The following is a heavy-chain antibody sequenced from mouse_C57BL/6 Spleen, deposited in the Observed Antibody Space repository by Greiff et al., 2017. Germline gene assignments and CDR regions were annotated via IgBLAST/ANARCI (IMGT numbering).Heavy chain of an antibody. J-gene: IGHJ4*01. CDR3: ARYYYYAMDY. Sequence: DVQLQESGGGLVQPGGSLSLSCAASGFTFTDYYMSWVRQPPGKALEWLGFIRNKANGYTTEYSASVKGRFTISRDNSQSILYLQMNALRAEDSATYYCARYYYYAMDYWGQGTSVTVSS. V-gene: IGHV7-3*01. CDR1: GFTFTDYY. CDR2: IRNKANGYTT.